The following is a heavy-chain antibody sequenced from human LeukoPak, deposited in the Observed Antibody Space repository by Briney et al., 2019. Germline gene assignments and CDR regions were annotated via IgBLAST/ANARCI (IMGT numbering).Heavy chain of an antibody. V-gene: IGHV3-7*01. CDR1: GFTFSNHW. CDR2: IKQDGSEK. CDR3: ARDGRYRAGDAFDI. Sequence: GGSLRLSCAVSGFTFSNHWMSWVRQAPGKGLEWVANIKQDGSEKYYVDSVKGRLTISRDNAKNSLYLQMNSLRVEDTAVYYCARDGRYRAGDAFDIWGQGTMVTVSS. D-gene: IGHD1-14*01. J-gene: IGHJ3*02.